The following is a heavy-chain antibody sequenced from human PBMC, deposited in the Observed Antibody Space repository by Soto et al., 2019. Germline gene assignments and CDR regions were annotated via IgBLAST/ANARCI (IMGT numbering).Heavy chain of an antibody. CDR3: ARDFTPKYGISFRVIYYFDY. V-gene: IGHV4-31*03. CDR2: IYYSGST. CDR1: GGSISSGGYY. D-gene: IGHD6-6*01. Sequence: QVQLQESGPGLVKPSQTLSLTCTVSGGSISSGGYYWSWIRQHPGKGLEWIGYIYYSGSTYYNPSLKNRVTLSLDTSKILFSLTLSSVTAADTAVYYCARDFTPKYGISFRVIYYFDYWCQGTLVTVSS. J-gene: IGHJ4*02.